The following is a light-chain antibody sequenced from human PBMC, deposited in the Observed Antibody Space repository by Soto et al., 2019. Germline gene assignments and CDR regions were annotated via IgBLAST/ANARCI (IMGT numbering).Light chain of an antibody. CDR3: QQYHNWPPWT. V-gene: IGKV3-15*01. Sequence: EILMTQSPATLSVSPGERATLSCWASQSVKTYLAWYQQKPGQAPRLLIYGASTRAAGILGRFSGGGSGTEFTLTISSLQSEDSAVYYCQQYHNWPPWTFGQGTKVEIK. CDR2: GAS. CDR1: QSVKTY. J-gene: IGKJ1*01.